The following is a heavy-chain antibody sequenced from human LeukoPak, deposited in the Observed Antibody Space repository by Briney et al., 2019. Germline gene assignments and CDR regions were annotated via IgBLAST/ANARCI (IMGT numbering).Heavy chain of an antibody. D-gene: IGHD6-19*01. V-gene: IGHV5-51*01. Sequence: GESLKISCEGSGYSFTTYWIGWVRQMPGKGPEWMGITYPGGSDTKYSPSFQGQVTISVDKSISTAYLQWTSLKASDTAIYYCARHVASSGWAHFDYWGQGTLVTVSS. J-gene: IGHJ4*02. CDR3: ARHVASSGWAHFDY. CDR1: GYSFTTYW. CDR2: TYPGGSDT.